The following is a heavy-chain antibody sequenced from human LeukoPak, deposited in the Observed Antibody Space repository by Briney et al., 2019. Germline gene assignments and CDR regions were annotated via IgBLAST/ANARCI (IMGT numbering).Heavy chain of an antibody. CDR2: IIPILGIA. V-gene: IGHV1-69*10. CDR1: GYTFTSYD. J-gene: IGHJ4*02. D-gene: IGHD2-2*01. CDR3: ARAYCSSTSCYLAFDY. Sequence: ASVKVSCKASGYTFTSYDINWVRQATRQGLEWMGWIIPILGIANYAQKFQGRVTITADKSTSTAYMELSSLRSEDTAVYYCARAYCSSTSCYLAFDYWGQGTLVTVSS.